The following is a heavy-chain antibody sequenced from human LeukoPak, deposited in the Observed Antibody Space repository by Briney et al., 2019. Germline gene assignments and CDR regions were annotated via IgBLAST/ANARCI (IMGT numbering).Heavy chain of an antibody. CDR3: ARDRLISYYYDSSGTPLDP. Sequence: GGSLRLSCAASGFTFSSYEMNWVRQAPGKGLEWVSYISSSGSTIYYADSVKGRFTISRDNAKNSLYLQMNSLRAEDTAVYYCARDRLISYYYDSSGTPLDPWGQGTLVTVSS. D-gene: IGHD3-22*01. V-gene: IGHV3-48*03. CDR1: GFTFSSYE. CDR2: ISSSGSTI. J-gene: IGHJ5*02.